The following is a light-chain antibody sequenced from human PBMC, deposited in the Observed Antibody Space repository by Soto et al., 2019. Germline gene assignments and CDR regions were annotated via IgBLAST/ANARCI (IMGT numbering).Light chain of an antibody. Sequence: EIVLTQSPATLSLSPGERATLSCRASQSVSSYLAWYQQKPGQAPRLLIYDASNRATGIPARFSGSGSGTDFTRTICRLEPEDFAGYYCQQRSNWPPGFTFGPGTKVDIK. CDR1: QSVSSY. J-gene: IGKJ3*01. V-gene: IGKV3-11*01. CDR3: QQRSNWPPGFT. CDR2: DAS.